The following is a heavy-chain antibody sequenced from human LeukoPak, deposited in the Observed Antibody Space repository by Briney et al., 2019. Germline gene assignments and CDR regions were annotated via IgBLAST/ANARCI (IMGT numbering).Heavy chain of an antibody. CDR3: ARGLWLNWFDP. D-gene: IGHD3-16*01. J-gene: IGHJ5*02. CDR1: GGSISSGSYY. Sequence: SETLSLTCTVSGGSISSGSYYWSWIRQPAGKGLEWIGRIYTSGSTNYNPSLKSRVTISVDTSKNQFSLKLSSVTAADTAVYYCARGLWLNWFDPWGQGTLVTVSS. CDR2: IYTSGST. V-gene: IGHV4-61*02.